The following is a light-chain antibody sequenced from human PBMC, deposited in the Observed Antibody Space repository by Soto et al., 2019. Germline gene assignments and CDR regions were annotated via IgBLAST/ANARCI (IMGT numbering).Light chain of an antibody. CDR3: SSYAGSNNYV. J-gene: IGLJ1*01. Sequence: QSALTQPPSASGSPGQSVTISCTGTSSDVGGYNYVSWYQQHPGTAPQLLIYEVTKRPSGVPGRFSGSKSGNTASLTISGLQDEDEADYYCSSYAGSNNYVFGTGTKLTVL. CDR2: EVT. V-gene: IGLV2-8*01. CDR1: SSDVGGYNY.